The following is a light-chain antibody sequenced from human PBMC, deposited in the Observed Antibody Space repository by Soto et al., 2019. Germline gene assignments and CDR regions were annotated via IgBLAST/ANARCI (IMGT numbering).Light chain of an antibody. J-gene: IGKJ1*01. V-gene: IGKV3-15*01. Sequence: TQAPDTLSVSPGERATLSCRASQAINNNVAWYQLKDGQVPRLLIYGASTRAADVPARFSGGGSGTEFTLTISSLQSEDFTEYHCQDSNNWPQRFGQRTKADIK. CDR3: QDSNNWPQR. CDR1: QAINNN. CDR2: GAS.